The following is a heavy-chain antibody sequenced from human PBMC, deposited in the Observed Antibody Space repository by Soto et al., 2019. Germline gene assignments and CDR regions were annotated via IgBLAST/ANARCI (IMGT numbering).Heavy chain of an antibody. D-gene: IGHD3-3*01. J-gene: IGHJ4*02. CDR2: ILSHGPTK. CDR1: GFNFAGYA. V-gene: IGHV3-23*01. CDR3: ATDFRPEGKYDLDY. Sequence: EVQLLESGGGLVQPGGSLRLSCAASGFNFAGYAMNWVRQAPGRGLEWVAGILSHGPTKYYTDPVKGRFTISRDNSNNILYRQMSSLRADDTALYYCATDFRPEGKYDLDYWGQGTPVVVSS.